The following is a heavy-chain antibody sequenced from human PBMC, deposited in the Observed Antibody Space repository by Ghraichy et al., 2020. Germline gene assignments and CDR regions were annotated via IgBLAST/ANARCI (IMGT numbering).Heavy chain of an antibody. V-gene: IGHV3-23*01. Sequence: GGSLRLSCAASGLIFSGYAMTWVRQAPGKGLEWVSVITTGGRSYHADSVKGRFTISRDNSKSTLYLYMNSLRVEDTAVYYCATLRREAAAGGDYWGQGTLVTVSS. CDR2: ITTGGRS. D-gene: IGHD6-13*01. CDR1: GLIFSGYA. CDR3: ATLRREAAAGGDY. J-gene: IGHJ4*02.